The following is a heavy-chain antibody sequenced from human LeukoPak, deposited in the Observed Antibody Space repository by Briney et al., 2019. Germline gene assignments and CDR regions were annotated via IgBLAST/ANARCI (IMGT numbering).Heavy chain of an antibody. CDR1: GFTVSSNY. D-gene: IGHD3-10*01. J-gene: IGHJ3*01. CDR3: ASSSIYYGSGEFSV. Sequence: PGGSLRLSCAASGFTVSSNYMSWVRNAPGPGLDWVSVIYSGGSTYYADSVKGRFTISRDNSKNTLYLQMNSLRAEDTAVYYCASSSIYYGSGEFSVWGQGTMVTVSS. V-gene: IGHV3-53*01. CDR2: IYSGGST.